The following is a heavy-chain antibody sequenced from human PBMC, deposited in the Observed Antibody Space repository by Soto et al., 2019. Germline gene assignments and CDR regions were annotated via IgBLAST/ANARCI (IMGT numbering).Heavy chain of an antibody. CDR2: TYYRSKWYN. J-gene: IGHJ5*02. CDR3: SRSGRRRDIVVVPAAMKWFDP. D-gene: IGHD2-2*01. CDR1: GDSVSSNSAA. Sequence: PSQTLSLTWAISGDSVSSNSAAWNWIRQSPSRGLEWLGRTYYRSKWYNDYAVSVKSRITINPDTSKNQFSLQLNSVTPEDTAVYYCSRSGRRRDIVVVPAAMKWFDPCGRGNLVAVSS. V-gene: IGHV6-1*01.